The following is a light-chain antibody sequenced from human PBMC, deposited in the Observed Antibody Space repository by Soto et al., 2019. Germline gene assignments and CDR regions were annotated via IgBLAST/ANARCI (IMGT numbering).Light chain of an antibody. Sequence: EIMLTQSPATLSVSPGGRATLSCRASQDVMYDLAWYQQKPGQAPRLLVYGASTRATDAPPRFRGSGSGTEFSLTISSLQSQDFATYYCQQYRSWPRTFGQGSRVEIK. J-gene: IGKJ1*01. CDR2: GAS. CDR3: QQYRSWPRT. CDR1: QDVMYD. V-gene: IGKV3-15*01.